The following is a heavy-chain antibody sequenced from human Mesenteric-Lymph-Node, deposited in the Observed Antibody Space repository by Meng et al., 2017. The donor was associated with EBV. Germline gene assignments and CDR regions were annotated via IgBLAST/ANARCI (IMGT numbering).Heavy chain of an antibody. V-gene: IGHV4-61*01. CDR3: ALIIVGATHFDY. J-gene: IGHJ4*02. Sequence: VQLQEPGPGLVKPSETLSLTCTVSGGSVSSGSYYWSWIRQPPGKGLEWIGYIYYSGSTNYNPSLKSRVTISVDTSKNQFSLKLSSVTAADTAVYYCALIIVGATHFDYWGQGTLVTVSS. CDR2: IYYSGST. D-gene: IGHD1-26*01. CDR1: GGSVSSGSYY.